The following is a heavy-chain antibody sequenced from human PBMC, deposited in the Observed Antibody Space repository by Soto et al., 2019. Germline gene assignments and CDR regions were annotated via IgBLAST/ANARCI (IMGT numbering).Heavy chain of an antibody. D-gene: IGHD3-10*01. CDR2: IRSKANSYAT. J-gene: IGHJ6*02. V-gene: IGHV3-73*01. CDR1: GFTFSGSA. CDR3: TTYYGSGSYKYYGMDA. Sequence: GGSLRLSCAASGFTFSGSAMHWVRQASGKGLEWVGRIRSKANSYATAYAASVKGRFTISRDDSKNTAYLQMNSLKTEDTAVYYCTTYYGSGSYKYYGMDAWGQGTTVTVSS.